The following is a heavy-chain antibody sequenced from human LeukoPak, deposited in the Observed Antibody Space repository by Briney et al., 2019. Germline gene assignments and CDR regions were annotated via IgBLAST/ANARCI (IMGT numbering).Heavy chain of an antibody. D-gene: IGHD3-9*01. V-gene: IGHV4-59*08. Sequence: SETLSLTCTVSGGSISSYYWSWIRQPPGKGLEWIGYIYYSGSTNYNPSLKSRVTISVDTSKNQFSLKLSSVTAADTAVYYCARGAPYYDILTGYYKDDAFDIWGQGTMVTVSS. CDR1: GGSISSYY. J-gene: IGHJ3*02. CDR2: IYYSGST. CDR3: ARGAPYYDILTGYYKDDAFDI.